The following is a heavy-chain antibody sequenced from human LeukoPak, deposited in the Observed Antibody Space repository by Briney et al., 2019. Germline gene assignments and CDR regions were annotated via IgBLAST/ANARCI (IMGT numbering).Heavy chain of an antibody. V-gene: IGHV1-46*01. CDR2: INPSGGST. J-gene: IGHJ6*03. D-gene: IGHD6-25*01. Sequence: ASVKVSCKASGYTFTSYYMHWVRQAPGQGLEWMGIINPSGGSTSYAQKFQGRVTMTRDMSTSTVYMELSSPRSEDTAVYYCARVVGLTGYSSGSYSGYYYYMDVWGKGTTVTVSS. CDR3: ARVVGLTGYSSGSYSGYYYYMDV. CDR1: GYTFTSYY.